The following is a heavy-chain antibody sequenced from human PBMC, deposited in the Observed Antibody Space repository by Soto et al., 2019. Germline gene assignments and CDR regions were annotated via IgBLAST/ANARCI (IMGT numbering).Heavy chain of an antibody. D-gene: IGHD5-18*01. CDR3: ATGYTYASAPRN. Sequence: EVQLVESGGDLIQPGGSLRLSCAASGFTVSSNYMSWVRQAPGKGPEWVSVIYTDDSTYYADSVKGRFTISRDNSKNTLYLQTNRLRAEDTAVYYCATGYTYASAPRNWGQGTLVTVSS. V-gene: IGHV3-53*01. J-gene: IGHJ4*02. CDR1: GFTVSSNY. CDR2: IYTDDST.